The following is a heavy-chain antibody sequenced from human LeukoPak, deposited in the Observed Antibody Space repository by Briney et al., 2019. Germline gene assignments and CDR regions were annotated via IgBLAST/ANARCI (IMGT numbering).Heavy chain of an antibody. V-gene: IGHV4-39*01. D-gene: IGHD6-19*01. CDR2: IYYSGST. CDR1: GGSISSDSYY. J-gene: IGHJ4*02. Sequence: PSETLSLTCTVSGGSISSDSYYWAWIRQPPGKGLGWIASIYYSGSTYYNPSLKSRVTISVDTSRNQFSLKLSSVTAADTAVYYCASLAVAGLSEGYWGQGTLVIVSS. CDR3: ASLAVAGLSEGY.